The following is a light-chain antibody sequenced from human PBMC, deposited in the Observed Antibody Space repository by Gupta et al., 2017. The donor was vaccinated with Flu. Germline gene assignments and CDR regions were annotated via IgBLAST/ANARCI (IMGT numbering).Light chain of an antibody. J-gene: IGKJ4*01. Sequence: EIVMTQSPATLSVSPGERATLSCRASQSVSINLAWYQQKPGQAPRLLIYGASTRATGIPARFSGSGSGTEFTLTISSLQSADFAVYYCQQYHNWPPLTFGGGTKVEIK. CDR3: QQYHNWPPLT. CDR2: GAS. CDR1: QSVSIN. V-gene: IGKV3-15*01.